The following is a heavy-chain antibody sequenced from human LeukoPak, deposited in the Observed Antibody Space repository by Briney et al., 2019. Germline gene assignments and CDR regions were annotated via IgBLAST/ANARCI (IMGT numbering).Heavy chain of an antibody. Sequence: GGSLRLSCAASGFTFSSYGIHWVRQAPGKGLEWVAFIRYDGSSKYYADSVKGRFTISRDNAKNSLYLQMNSLRAEDTAVYYCARGTRIAARRYWYFDLWGRGTLVTVSS. CDR1: GFTFSSYG. CDR3: ARGTRIAARRYWYFDL. D-gene: IGHD6-6*01. J-gene: IGHJ2*01. CDR2: IRYDGSSK. V-gene: IGHV3-30*02.